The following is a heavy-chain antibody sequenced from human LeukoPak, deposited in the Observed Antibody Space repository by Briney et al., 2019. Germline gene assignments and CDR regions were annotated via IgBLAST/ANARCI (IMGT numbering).Heavy chain of an antibody. CDR1: GFTFSSYA. D-gene: IGHD5-18*01. CDR3: ARDGRYSYPDYYYYGMDV. Sequence: QSGGSLRLSCAASGFTFSSYAMHWVRQAPGKGLEYVSVISSNGGSTYYANSVKGRFTISRDNSKNTLYLQVGSLRAEDMAVYYCARDGRYSYPDYYYYGMDVWGQGTTVTVSS. CDR2: ISSNGGST. V-gene: IGHV3-64*01. J-gene: IGHJ6*02.